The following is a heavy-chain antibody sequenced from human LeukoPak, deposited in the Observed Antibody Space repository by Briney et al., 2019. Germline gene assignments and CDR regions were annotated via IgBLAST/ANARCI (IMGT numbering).Heavy chain of an antibody. V-gene: IGHV3-7*01. J-gene: IGHJ4*02. CDR1: GFTFSDYW. D-gene: IGHD2-15*01. CDR2: IKEDGREK. CDR3: ARGWGEKGYCRGGTCNNPQFDY. Sequence: GGSLRLSCAASGFTFSDYWMTWVRQAPGKGLEWVANIKEDGREKYYADSVKGRFTLSKDNAKNSVYLQMNSLGAEDTAVYYCARGWGEKGYCRGGTCNNPQFDYWGQGILVTVSS.